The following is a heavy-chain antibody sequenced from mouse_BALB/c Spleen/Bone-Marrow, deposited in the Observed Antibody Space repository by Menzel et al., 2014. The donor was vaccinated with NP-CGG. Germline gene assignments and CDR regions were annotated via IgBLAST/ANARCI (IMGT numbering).Heavy chain of an antibody. J-gene: IGHJ4*01. CDR2: IWSDGST. CDR1: GFSLTRYG. V-gene: IGHV2-6-1*01. Sequence: QVQLKQSGPGLVSPSQSLSITCTISGFSLTRYGVHWVRQPPGKGLEWLVVIWSDGSTTYNSALKSRLSTTKDNSKSQVLLKMNSLQTDDTAMYYCARNGNFFAMDSWGQGTSVTVSS. D-gene: IGHD2-1*01. CDR3: ARNGNFFAMDS.